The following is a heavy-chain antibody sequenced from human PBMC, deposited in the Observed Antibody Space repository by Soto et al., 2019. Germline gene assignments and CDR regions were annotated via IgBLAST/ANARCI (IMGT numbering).Heavy chain of an antibody. D-gene: IGHD6-13*01. CDR2: INPSGGST. V-gene: IGHV1-46*01. Sequence: ASVKVSCKASGYTFTSYYMHWVRQAPGQGLEWMGIINPSGGSTSYTQKFQDRVTMTRDTSTSTVYMELSSLRSEDTAVYYCARDGPSSSWNIQGDYFDYWGQGTLVTVSS. CDR1: GYTFTSYY. J-gene: IGHJ4*02. CDR3: ARDGPSSSWNIQGDYFDY.